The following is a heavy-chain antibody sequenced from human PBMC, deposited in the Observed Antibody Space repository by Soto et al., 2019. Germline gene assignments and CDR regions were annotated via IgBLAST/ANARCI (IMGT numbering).Heavy chain of an antibody. V-gene: IGHV3-9*01. CDR1: GFIFDDYA. CDR3: AKDRYSSSAYYYYGMDA. D-gene: IGHD6-6*01. J-gene: IGHJ6*02. Sequence: EVQLVESGGGLVQPGRSLRLSCAASGFIFDDYAMHWVRQAPGKGLEWVSVISGNSGSLGYADSVKGRFTISRDNAKNSLYLQMNSLRAEDTALYYCAKDRYSSSAYYYYGMDAWGRGTTVTVSS. CDR2: ISGNSGSL.